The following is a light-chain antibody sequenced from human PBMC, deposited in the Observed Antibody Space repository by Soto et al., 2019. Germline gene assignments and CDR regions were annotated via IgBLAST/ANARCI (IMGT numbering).Light chain of an antibody. CDR1: QSISAS. V-gene: IGKV1-5*03. J-gene: IGKJ1*01. CDR2: KAS. Sequence: DIQMTQSPSTLSASVGDRVTITCRASQSISASSAWYQQKPGKAPQPLIYKASSLETGVPSRFSGSGSGTVFTLAISSLQPDDFATYFGQHMATFGQGTKVEIK. CDR3: QHMAT.